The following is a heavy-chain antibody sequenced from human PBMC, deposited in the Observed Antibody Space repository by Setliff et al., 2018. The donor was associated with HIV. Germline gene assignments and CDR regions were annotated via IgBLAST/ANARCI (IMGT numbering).Heavy chain of an antibody. CDR2: IIPILGIA. J-gene: IGHJ4*02. CDR1: GGTFSSYA. Sequence: ASVKVSCKASGGTFSSYAISWVRQAPGQGLEWMGGIIPILGIANYAQKFQGRVTITTDESSTTGFMELRSLRSEDTAIYYCVRHPSHCSGGRCNPYYLNSWGQGTLVTVSS. V-gene: IGHV1-69*10. D-gene: IGHD2-15*01. CDR3: VRHPSHCSGGRCNPYYLNS.